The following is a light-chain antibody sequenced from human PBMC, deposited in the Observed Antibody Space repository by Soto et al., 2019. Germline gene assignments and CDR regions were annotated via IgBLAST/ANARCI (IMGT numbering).Light chain of an antibody. CDR3: SSYTTSNTRQIV. V-gene: IGLV2-14*01. CDR2: DVS. Sequence: QSVLTQPASVSGAPGQSITISCTGTSSDVCGYNYVSWYQQHPGKAPKFMIYDVSSRPSGVSNRFSGSKSGNTASLTISGLQAEDEADYYCSSYTTSNTRQIVFGTGTKVTVL. CDR1: SSDVCGYNY. J-gene: IGLJ1*01.